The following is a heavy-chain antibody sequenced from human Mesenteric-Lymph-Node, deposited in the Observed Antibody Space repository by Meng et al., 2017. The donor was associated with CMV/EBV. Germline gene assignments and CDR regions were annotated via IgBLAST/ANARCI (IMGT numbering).Heavy chain of an antibody. CDR2: ISRSSDYI. D-gene: IGHD3-10*01. J-gene: IGHJ4*02. Sequence: GGSLRLSCAASGFTFSAYTMSWVRQAPGEGLEWVSSISRSSDYINYADSVKGRLTISRDNAENSLYLQMNSLRAEDTAVYYCARDPEAWFGELLSYFDSWGQGILVTVSS. V-gene: IGHV3-21*06. CDR1: GFTFSAYT. CDR3: ARDPEAWFGELLSYFDS.